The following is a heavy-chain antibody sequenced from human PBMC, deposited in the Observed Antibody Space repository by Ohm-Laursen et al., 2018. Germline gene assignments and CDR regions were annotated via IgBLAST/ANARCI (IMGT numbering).Heavy chain of an antibody. CDR1: GGSFSGYY. CDR3: ARDGYCGGDCYPDY. D-gene: IGHD2-21*02. CDR2: INHSGST. V-gene: IGHV4-34*01. Sequence: SETLSLTCGVYGGSFSGYYWSWIRQPPGKGLEWIGEINHSGSTNYNPSLKSRVTISVDTSKNQFSLKLSSVTATDTAVYYCARDGYCGGDCYPDYWGQGTLVTVSS. J-gene: IGHJ4*02.